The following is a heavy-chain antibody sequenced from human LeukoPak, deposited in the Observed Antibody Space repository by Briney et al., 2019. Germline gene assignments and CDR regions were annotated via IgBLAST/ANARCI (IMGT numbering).Heavy chain of an antibody. CDR1: GGSISSGDYY. D-gene: IGHD3-22*01. CDR3: ARPYYYDSRIDP. Sequence: SETLSLTCTVSGGSISSGDYYWSWIRQPPGKGLEWIAYMYYSGSTYHNPSLKSRVTMSADTSKNQLSPKLSSVTAADTAVYYCARPYYYDSRIDPWGQGILVTVSS. CDR2: MYYSGST. V-gene: IGHV4-30-4*01. J-gene: IGHJ5*02.